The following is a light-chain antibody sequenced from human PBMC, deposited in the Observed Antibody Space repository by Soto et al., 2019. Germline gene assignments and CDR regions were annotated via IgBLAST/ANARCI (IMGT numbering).Light chain of an antibody. CDR1: QTISSW. Sequence: DIQMTQSPSTLSGSVGDRVTITCRASQTISSWLAWYQQKPGKAPKLLIYDASNLESGVPSRFSGSGSGTEFTLTISSLQPEDFGTYYCQQSYSTPWTFGQGTKVDIK. CDR2: DAS. J-gene: IGKJ1*01. CDR3: QQSYSTPWT. V-gene: IGKV1-5*01.